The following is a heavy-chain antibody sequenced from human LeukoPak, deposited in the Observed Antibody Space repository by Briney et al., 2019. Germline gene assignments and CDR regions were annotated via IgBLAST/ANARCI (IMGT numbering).Heavy chain of an antibody. J-gene: IGHJ4*02. CDR1: GFTFSSSW. CDR3: ARDLEGSIAARPGYFDY. Sequence: GGSLRLSCAASGFTFSSSWMSWVRQAPGKGLEWVSAISGSGGSTYYADSVKGRFTISRDNSKNTLYLQMNSLRAEDTAVYYCARDLEGSIAARPGYFDYWGQGTLDTVSS. CDR2: ISGSGGST. V-gene: IGHV3-23*01. D-gene: IGHD6-6*01.